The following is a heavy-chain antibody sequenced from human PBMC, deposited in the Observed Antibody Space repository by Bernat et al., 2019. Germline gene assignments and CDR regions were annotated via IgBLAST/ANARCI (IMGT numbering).Heavy chain of an antibody. Sequence: EVQLVESGGGLVKPGGSLRLSCAASGFTFSNAWMSWVRQAPGKGLGWVGRIKSKTDGGTTDYAAPVKGRFTISRDDSKNTLYLQMNSLKTEDTAVYYCTNTYYDFWSGYSFDYWGQGTLVTVSS. CDR2: IKSKTDGGTT. CDR1: GFTFSNAW. V-gene: IGHV3-15*01. D-gene: IGHD3-3*01. CDR3: TNTYYDFWSGYSFDY. J-gene: IGHJ4*02.